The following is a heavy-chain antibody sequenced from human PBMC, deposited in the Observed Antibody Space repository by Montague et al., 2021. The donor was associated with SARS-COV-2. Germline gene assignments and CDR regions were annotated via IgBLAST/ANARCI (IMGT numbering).Heavy chain of an antibody. V-gene: IGHV4-39*01. CDR1: GGSISSSSYY. CDR3: ARAQMTVTEYYPDY. J-gene: IGHJ4*02. D-gene: IGHD2/OR15-2a*01. Sequence: SETLSLTCSVSGGSISSSSYYWAWIRQPQGRRLVWIGTIYYSGTTLYHPSLKSRITMSVDTSDNQFSLQLNSVSATDTAVYYCARAQMTVTEYYPDYWGQGILVTVSS. CDR2: IYYSGTT.